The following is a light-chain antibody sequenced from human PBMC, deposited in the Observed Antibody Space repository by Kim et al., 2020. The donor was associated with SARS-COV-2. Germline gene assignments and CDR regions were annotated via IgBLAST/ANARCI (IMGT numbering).Light chain of an antibody. Sequence: ASVGDKVTITCRASQNIKNWLAWYQQKPGKVPKVLIYQASTLASGVPSRFSGSGSATEFTLTISCLQPDDFATYYCQQYNSYSLYTFGQGTKLEI. CDR3: QQYNSYSLYT. J-gene: IGKJ2*01. CDR1: QNIKNW. V-gene: IGKV1-5*03. CDR2: QAS.